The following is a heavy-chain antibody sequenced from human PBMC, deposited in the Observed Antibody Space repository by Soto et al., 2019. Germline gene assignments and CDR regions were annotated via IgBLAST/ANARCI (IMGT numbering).Heavy chain of an antibody. J-gene: IGHJ4*02. CDR2: ISYDGSNK. D-gene: IGHD3-16*01. CDR3: AKDASKVGRGGFDY. Sequence: GGSLRLSCAASGFTFSSYGMHWVRQAPGKGLEWVAVISYDGSNKYYADSVKGRFTISRDNSKNTLYLQMNSLRAEDTAVYYCAKDASKVGRGGFDYWGQGTLVTVSS. V-gene: IGHV3-30*18. CDR1: GFTFSSYG.